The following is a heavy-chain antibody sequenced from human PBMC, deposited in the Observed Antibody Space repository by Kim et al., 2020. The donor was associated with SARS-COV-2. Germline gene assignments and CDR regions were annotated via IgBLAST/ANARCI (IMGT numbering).Heavy chain of an antibody. CDR1: GFTFSSYW. CDR2: INSDGSST. J-gene: IGHJ5*02. D-gene: IGHD2-2*01. Sequence: GGSLRLSCAASGFTFSSYWMHWVRQAPGKGLVWVSRINSDGSSTSYADSVKGRFTISRDNAKNTLYLQMNSLRAEDTAVYYCARGGYCSSTSCYWLLRGGWFDPWGQGTLVTVSS. V-gene: IGHV3-74*01. CDR3: ARGGYCSSTSCYWLLRGGWFDP.